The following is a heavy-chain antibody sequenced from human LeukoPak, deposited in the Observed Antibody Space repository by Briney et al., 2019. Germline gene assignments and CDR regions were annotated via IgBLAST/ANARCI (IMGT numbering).Heavy chain of an antibody. D-gene: IGHD3-22*01. CDR3: ARTMIVVVPPDY. CDR1: GYTFTGYY. J-gene: IGHJ4*02. V-gene: IGHV1-2*02. CDR2: INPNTGGT. Sequence: ASVKVSCKTSGYTFTGYYMHWVRQAPGQGLEWMGWINPNTGGTNYAQKFQGRVTMTSDTSISTAYMELSSLRSDDTAVYYCARTMIVVVPPDYWGQGTLVTVSS.